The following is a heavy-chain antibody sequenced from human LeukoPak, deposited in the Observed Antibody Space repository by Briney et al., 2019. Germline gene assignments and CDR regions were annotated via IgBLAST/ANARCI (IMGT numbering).Heavy chain of an antibody. Sequence: AGGSLRLSCAASGFTFSSYAMSWVRQAPGKGLEWVSAISGSGSSAFQADSVKGRFTISRDNSKNTLYLQMNSLRAEDTAVYYRARGSGSFSGGFDYWGQGPLVTVSS. CDR3: ARGSGSFSGGFDY. D-gene: IGHD1-26*01. CDR2: ISGSGSSA. V-gene: IGHV3-23*01. J-gene: IGHJ4*02. CDR1: GFTFSSYA.